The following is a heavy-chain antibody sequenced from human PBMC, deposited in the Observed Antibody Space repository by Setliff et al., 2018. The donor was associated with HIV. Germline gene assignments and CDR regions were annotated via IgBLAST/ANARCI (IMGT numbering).Heavy chain of an antibody. Sequence: ASVKVSCKASGYTFTNYYMHWVRQAPGQGLEWMGVINPSSGGTHYAQKFQGRVTMARDTSTTTVYMDLSSLTSEDTAVYFCVRDRGDATIFSWGHYFDYWGPGTLVTVPS. CDR2: INPSSGGT. D-gene: IGHD3-3*01. CDR3: VRDRGDATIFSWGHYFDY. CDR1: GYTFTNYY. J-gene: IGHJ4*02. V-gene: IGHV1-46*01.